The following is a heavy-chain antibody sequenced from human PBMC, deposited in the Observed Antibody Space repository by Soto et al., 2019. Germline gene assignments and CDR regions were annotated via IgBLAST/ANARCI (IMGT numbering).Heavy chain of an antibody. Sequence: EVQLVESVGGLVQPGGTLRLSCAASGFTLSSYWMSWVRQAPGKGLEWVANIKQDGSEKYYVDSVKGRFTISRDNAKSSLYLQMNSLRAEDTAVYYCAREGRGSSGFDYWGQGTLVTVSS. D-gene: IGHD6-19*01. J-gene: IGHJ4*02. CDR3: AREGRGSSGFDY. V-gene: IGHV3-7*01. CDR1: GFTLSSYW. CDR2: IKQDGSEK.